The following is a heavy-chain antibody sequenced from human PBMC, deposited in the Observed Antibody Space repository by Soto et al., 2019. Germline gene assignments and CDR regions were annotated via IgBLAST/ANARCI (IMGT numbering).Heavy chain of an antibody. CDR1: GFSFSEYS. CDR2: ISGDTATT. D-gene: IGHD6-19*01. Sequence: PGGSPRLSCAASGFSFSEYSMTWVRQAPGKGLQWVSAISGDTATTHYADSVKGRFTISRDNSRDTLYLQMNSLRVEDTAIYYCAKPLQQWLLQGSGVDVWGQGTTVTVSS. CDR3: AKPLQQWLLQGSGVDV. V-gene: IGHV3-23*01. J-gene: IGHJ6*02.